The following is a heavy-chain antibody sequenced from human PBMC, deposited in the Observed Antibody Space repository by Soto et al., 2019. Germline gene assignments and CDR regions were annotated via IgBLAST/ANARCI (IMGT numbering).Heavy chain of an antibody. V-gene: IGHV4-59*01. D-gene: IGHD5-18*01. Sequence: PSETLSLTCTVSGGSISSYYWSWIRQPPGKGLEWIGYIYYSGSTNYNPSLKSRVTISVDTSKNQFSLKLSSATAADTAVYYCAREWGGIQLHEGALGYWGQGTMVTVSS. CDR3: AREWGGIQLHEGALGY. CDR1: GGSISSYY. CDR2: IYYSGST. J-gene: IGHJ4*02.